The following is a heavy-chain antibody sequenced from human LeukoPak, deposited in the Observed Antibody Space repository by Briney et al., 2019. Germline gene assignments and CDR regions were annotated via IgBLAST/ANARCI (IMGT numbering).Heavy chain of an antibody. D-gene: IGHD6-19*01. CDR1: GFTFSSYW. J-gene: IGHJ4*02. CDR2: INSDGSST. Sequence: GGSLRLSCAASGFTFSSYWIHWVRQAPGKGLVWVSRINSDGSSTSYADSVKGRFTISRDNAKNTLYLQMNSLRAEDTAVYYCARESGWYANYFDYWGQGTLVTVSS. CDR3: ARESGWYANYFDY. V-gene: IGHV3-74*01.